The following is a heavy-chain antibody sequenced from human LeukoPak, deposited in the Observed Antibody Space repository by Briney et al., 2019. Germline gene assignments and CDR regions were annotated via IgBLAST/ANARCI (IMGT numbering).Heavy chain of an antibody. CDR1: GGSISSYY. J-gene: IGHJ6*03. V-gene: IGHV4-4*07. CDR2: IYTSGST. D-gene: IGHD2-15*01. Sequence: SETLSLTRTVSGGSISSYYRSWIRQPAGKGLEWIGRIYTSGSTNYNPSLKSRVTISIDTSKNQFSLKVSSVTAADTAVYYCGRDALVGYFSYYYMDVWGKGTTVTVSS. CDR3: GRDALVGYFSYYYMDV.